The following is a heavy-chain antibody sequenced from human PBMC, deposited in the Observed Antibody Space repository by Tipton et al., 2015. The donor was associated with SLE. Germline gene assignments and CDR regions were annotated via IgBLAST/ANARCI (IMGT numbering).Heavy chain of an antibody. CDR1: GFTFSDYY. CDR3: VQAMGGDPGAY. D-gene: IGHD3-16*01. J-gene: IGHJ4*02. V-gene: IGHV3-11*01. CDR2: ISSSGSTI. Sequence: SLRLSCAASGFTFSDYYMSWIRQAPGKGLEWVSYISSSGSTIYYADSVKGRFTISRDNAKNSLYLQMNSLRTEDTAFYYCVQAMGGDPGAYWGQGTLVTVSS.